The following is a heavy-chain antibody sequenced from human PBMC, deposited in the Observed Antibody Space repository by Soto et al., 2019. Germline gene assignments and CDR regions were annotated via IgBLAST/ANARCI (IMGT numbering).Heavy chain of an antibody. CDR3: AAEYRRSSRYYYYGMDV. CDR2: IVVGSGNT. Sequence: ASVKVSCKASGFTFTSSAVQWVRQARGQRLEWIGWIVVGSGNTNYAQKFQERVTITRDMSTSTAYMELSSLRSEDTAVYYCAAEYRRSSRYYYYGMDVWGQGTTVTVSS. D-gene: IGHD6-13*01. CDR1: GFTFTSSA. J-gene: IGHJ6*02. V-gene: IGHV1-58*01.